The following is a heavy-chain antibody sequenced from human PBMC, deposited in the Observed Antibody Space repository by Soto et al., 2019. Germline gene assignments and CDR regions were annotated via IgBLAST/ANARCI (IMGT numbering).Heavy chain of an antibody. V-gene: IGHV3-33*01. D-gene: IGHD6-13*01. Sequence: GGSLRLSCAASGFTFSSYGMHWVRQAPGKGLEWVAVIWYDGSNKYYADSVKGRFTISRDNSKNTLYLQMNSLRAEDTAVYYCARVPEYSSSWEDNWFDPWGQGTLVTVSS. CDR1: GFTFSSYG. CDR3: ARVPEYSSSWEDNWFDP. CDR2: IWYDGSNK. J-gene: IGHJ5*02.